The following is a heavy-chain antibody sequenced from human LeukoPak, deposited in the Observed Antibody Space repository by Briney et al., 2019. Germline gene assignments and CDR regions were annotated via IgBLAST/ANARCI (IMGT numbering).Heavy chain of an antibody. Sequence: RGSLRLSCAASGFTFSSYSMNWVRQAPGKGLEWVSSISSSSSYIYYADSVKGRFTISGDNAKNSLYLQMNSLRAEDTAVYYCAREGLYDAFDIWGQGTMVTVSS. CDR2: ISSSSSYI. J-gene: IGHJ3*02. CDR1: GFTFSSYS. V-gene: IGHV3-21*01. CDR3: AREGLYDAFDI.